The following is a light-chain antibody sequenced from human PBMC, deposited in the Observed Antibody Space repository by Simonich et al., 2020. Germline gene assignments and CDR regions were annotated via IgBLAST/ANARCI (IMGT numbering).Light chain of an antibody. V-gene: IGLV2-23*03. Sequence: QSALTQPASVSGSPGQSITISCTGTSSDVGSYNLVSWYQQHPGKAPKLMIYEGRKRPSGVSNRFSGSKSGNTASLTSSGLQAEDEADYYCCSYAGSSTFVVFGGGTKLTVL. J-gene: IGLJ2*01. CDR2: EGR. CDR3: CSYAGSSTFVV. CDR1: SSDVGSYNL.